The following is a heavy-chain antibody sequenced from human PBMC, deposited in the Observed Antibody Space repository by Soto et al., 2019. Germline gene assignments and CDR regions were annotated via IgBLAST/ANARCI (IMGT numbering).Heavy chain of an antibody. J-gene: IGHJ1*01. CDR1: GGSISSSNW. CDR3: ARGGGGSYYGFQH. V-gene: IGHV4-4*02. CDR2: IYHSGST. D-gene: IGHD1-26*01. Sequence: QVQLQESGPGLVKPSGTLSLTCAVSGGSISSSNWWSWVRQPPGKGLEWIGEIYHSGSTNYNPSLKSPVTLSVDKSKNPFSPKVSSGDGADKGVDYRARGGGGSYYGFQHWGQGTLVTVSS.